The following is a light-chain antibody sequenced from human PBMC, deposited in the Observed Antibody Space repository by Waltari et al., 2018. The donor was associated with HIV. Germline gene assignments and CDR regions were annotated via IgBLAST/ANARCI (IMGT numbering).Light chain of an antibody. Sequence: QTVVTQEPSFSVSPGGTVTLTCGLSSGSVSTSYYPSWYQQTPGQAPRTLIYCTNTRSSGVPDRFAGSILGNKAALTITGAQADDESDYYCVLYMGSGSCMFGGGTKLTVL. CDR1: SGSVSTSYY. J-gene: IGLJ3*02. CDR2: CTN. CDR3: VLYMGSGSCM. V-gene: IGLV8-61*01.